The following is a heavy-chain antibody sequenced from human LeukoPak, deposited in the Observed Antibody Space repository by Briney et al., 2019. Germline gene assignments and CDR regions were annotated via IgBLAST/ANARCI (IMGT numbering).Heavy chain of an antibody. CDR2: NRSSSSYI. V-gene: IGHV3-21*01. D-gene: IGHD5-18*01. J-gene: IGHJ6*03. Sequence: GGSLRLSCAASGFTFSSYSMNWVRQAPGKGLEWVSSNRSSSSYIYYADSVKGRFTISRDNAKNSLYLQMNSLRAEDTAVYYCARDTGDTAMVLYYYYYYMDVWGKGTTVTVSS. CDR3: ARDTGDTAMVLYYYYYYMDV. CDR1: GFTFSSYS.